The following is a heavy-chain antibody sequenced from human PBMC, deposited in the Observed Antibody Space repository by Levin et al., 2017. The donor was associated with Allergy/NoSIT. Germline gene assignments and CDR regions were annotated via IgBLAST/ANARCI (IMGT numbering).Heavy chain of an antibody. J-gene: IGHJ6*03. V-gene: IGHV1-18*01. CDR2: ISTHNGNT. Sequence: ASVKVSCKASGYTFKNYGISWVRQAPGQGLEWMGWISTHNGNTNYAQSVQGRVTMTTDISTSTADMELRSLISDDTAVYYCARFVVTPVSYFYMDVWGKGTTVTVSS. CDR1: GYTFKNYG. CDR3: ARFVVTPVSYFYMDV. D-gene: IGHD2-2*01.